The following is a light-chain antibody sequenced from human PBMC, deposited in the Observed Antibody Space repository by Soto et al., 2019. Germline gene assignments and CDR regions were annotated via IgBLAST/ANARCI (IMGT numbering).Light chain of an antibody. Sequence: EIVMTQSPATLSVSPGERATLSCRASQRVSSNLAWYQQKPGQAPRLLIYGASNRATGIPARFSGSGSGTEFTLTISSLQSEDFAVYYCQQYNKWPPYTFGQGTKLEIK. J-gene: IGKJ2*01. CDR2: GAS. CDR1: QRVSSN. V-gene: IGKV3-15*01. CDR3: QQYNKWPPYT.